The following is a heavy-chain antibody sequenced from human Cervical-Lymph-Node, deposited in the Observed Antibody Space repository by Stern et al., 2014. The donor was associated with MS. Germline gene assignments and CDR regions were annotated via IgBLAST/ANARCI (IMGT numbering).Heavy chain of an antibody. D-gene: IGHD1-26*01. CDR3: ARISLGSGIDY. CDR1: ENTFTGYY. J-gene: IGHJ4*02. CDR2: INPNSGAT. Sequence: QMQLVQSGAEVKQPGASMKVTCKASENTFTGYYIHWVRQAPGQGLEWMGWINPNSGATNYAQRFQDRVYLTSDTSNTLAYMELDRLTSDDTAVYYCARISLGSGIDYWGQGSLVTVSS. V-gene: IGHV1-2*02.